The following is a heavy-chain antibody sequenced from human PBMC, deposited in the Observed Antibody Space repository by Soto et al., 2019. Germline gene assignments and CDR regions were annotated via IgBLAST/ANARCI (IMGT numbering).Heavy chain of an antibody. CDR2: IFVDDFDT. J-gene: IGHJ4*02. Sequence: GESLKISCKGSGYRFSDYWIGWVRQMPGKGLEWMGIIFVDDFDTRYSPSFQGQVTISVDKSTRTAYLQWNSLKASDSGMYFCARLDGYSRSWYSFDYWGQRTLVTVSS. CDR1: GYRFSDYW. D-gene: IGHD5-12*01. CDR3: ARLDGYSRSWYSFDY. V-gene: IGHV5-51*01.